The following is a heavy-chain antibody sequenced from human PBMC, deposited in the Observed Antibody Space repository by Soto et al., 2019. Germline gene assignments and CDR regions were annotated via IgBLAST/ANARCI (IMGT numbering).Heavy chain of an antibody. CDR2: ISHDGGSQ. CDR1: GFTFSSYG. D-gene: IGHD6-13*01. V-gene: IGHV3-30*18. J-gene: IGHJ4*02. CDR3: AQGVYSSSWYVDY. Sequence: QVQLVESGGSVVQPGRSLRLSCAASGFTFSSYGMYWVRQAPGKGLECVAVISHDGGSQYYGDSVKGRFTISRDNSKNTLYLLLNSLRADDTAVYYCAQGVYSSSWYVDYWGQGALVTVSS.